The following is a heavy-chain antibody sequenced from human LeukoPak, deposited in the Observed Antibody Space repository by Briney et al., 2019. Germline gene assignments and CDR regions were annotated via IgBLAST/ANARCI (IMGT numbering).Heavy chain of an antibody. CDR1: GFTFDDYA. J-gene: IGHJ4*02. Sequence: GGSLRLSCAASGFTFDDYAMRWVRQAPGKGLEWVSLISGDGGSTYYADSVKGRFTISRDNSKNSLYLQMNSLRTEDTALYYCAKEPYSSGWYPFDYWGQGTLVTVSS. D-gene: IGHD6-19*01. V-gene: IGHV3-43*02. CDR3: AKEPYSSGWYPFDY. CDR2: ISGDGGST.